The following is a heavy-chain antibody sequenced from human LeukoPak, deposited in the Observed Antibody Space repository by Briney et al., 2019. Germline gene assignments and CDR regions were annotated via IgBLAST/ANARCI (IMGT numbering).Heavy chain of an antibody. CDR2: IRYDGSNK. CDR1: GFTFSSYG. D-gene: IGHD3-22*01. V-gene: IGHV3-30*02. CDR3: AKDESWDSSGYYSTGPDY. J-gene: IGHJ4*02. Sequence: GGSLRLSCAASGFTFSSYGMHWVRQAPGKGLEWVAFIRYDGSNKYYADSVKGRFTISRDNSKNTLYLQMNSLRAEDTAVYYCAKDESWDSSGYYSTGPDYWGQGTLVTVSS.